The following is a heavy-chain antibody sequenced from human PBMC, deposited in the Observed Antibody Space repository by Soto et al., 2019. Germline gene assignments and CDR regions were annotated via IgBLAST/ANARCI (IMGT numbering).Heavy chain of an antibody. V-gene: IGHV4-4*07. D-gene: IGHD3-3*01. CDR1: GGTISGYY. CDR2: IYSSGNT. J-gene: IGHJ5*02. Sequence: PSETLSLTCSVSGGTISGYYWTWIRQPAGKGLEWIGRIYSSGNTKYNPSLQSRVTMSLDTSNNQFSLRLTSVTAADTAVYYCARGQRFSDWFDPWGQGTLVTVSA. CDR3: ARGQRFSDWFDP.